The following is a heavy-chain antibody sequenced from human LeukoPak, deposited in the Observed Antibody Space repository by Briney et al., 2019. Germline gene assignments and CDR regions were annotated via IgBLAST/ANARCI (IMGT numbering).Heavy chain of an antibody. CDR1: GYTFTSYG. J-gene: IGHJ4*02. CDR3: ARANKQRLVFSLDY. Sequence: ASVKVSCKASGYTFTSYGISWVRQAPGQGLEWMGWISAYNGNTNYAQKLQGRVTMTTDTSTSTAYMELRSLRSDDTAVYYCARANKQRLVFSLDYWGQGTLVTVSS. D-gene: IGHD6-13*01. V-gene: IGHV1-18*01. CDR2: ISAYNGNT.